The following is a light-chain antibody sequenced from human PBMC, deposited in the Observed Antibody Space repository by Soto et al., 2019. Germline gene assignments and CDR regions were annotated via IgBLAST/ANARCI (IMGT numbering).Light chain of an antibody. CDR2: SNN. Sequence: HSVLTQPPSASGTHGQRVTISCSGSSSNIGSNTVNWYQQLPGTAPKLLIYSNNQRPSGVPDRFSGSKSGTSASLAISGLQSEDEADYYCAAWDDRLNGWVFGGGTKVTVL. V-gene: IGLV1-44*01. CDR1: SSNIGSNT. J-gene: IGLJ3*02. CDR3: AAWDDRLNGWV.